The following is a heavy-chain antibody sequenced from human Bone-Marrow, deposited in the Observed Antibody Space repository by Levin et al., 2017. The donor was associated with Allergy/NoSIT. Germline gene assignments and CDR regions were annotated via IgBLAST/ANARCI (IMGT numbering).Heavy chain of an antibody. CDR2: IDGDGGQM. D-gene: IGHD1-7*01. CDR3: VRNLRGTSAYDAFDV. J-gene: IGHJ3*01. CDR1: GFNFRDYW. Sequence: PGESLKISCAASGFNFRDYWMTWVHQTPGRGLEWVANIDGDGGQMYYVDSVKGRFTISRDNAKSSLDLQMNYLRADDTAVYYCVRNLRGTSAYDAFDVWGHGTVVT. V-gene: IGHV3-7*03.